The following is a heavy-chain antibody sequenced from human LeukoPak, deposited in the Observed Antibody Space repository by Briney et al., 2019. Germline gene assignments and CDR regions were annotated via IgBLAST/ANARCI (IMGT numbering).Heavy chain of an antibody. CDR1: GFTFDDYA. V-gene: IGHV3-43D*03. Sequence: GGSLRLSCAASGFTFDDYAMHWVRQAPGKGLEWVSLISWDGGSTYYADSVKGQFTISRDNSKNTLYLQMNSLRAEDTAVYYCARDFSPYRGSGSYYNVQDAFDIWGQGTMVAVSS. D-gene: IGHD3-10*01. J-gene: IGHJ3*02. CDR3: ARDFSPYRGSGSYYNVQDAFDI. CDR2: ISWDGGST.